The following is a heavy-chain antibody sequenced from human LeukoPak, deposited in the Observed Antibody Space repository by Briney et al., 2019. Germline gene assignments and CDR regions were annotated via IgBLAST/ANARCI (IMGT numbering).Heavy chain of an antibody. CDR1: GFPFSSYA. Sequence: GGSLRLSCAVSGFPFSSYAMSWVRQAPGKGLEWVSGISGSGDDTYYAASVKGRFTVSRDNSKNTLYLQMNSLRAEDTAVYYCASLSSGWYSFDYWGQGTLVTVSS. J-gene: IGHJ4*02. CDR3: ASLSSGWYSFDY. D-gene: IGHD6-19*01. V-gene: IGHV3-23*01. CDR2: ISGSGDDT.